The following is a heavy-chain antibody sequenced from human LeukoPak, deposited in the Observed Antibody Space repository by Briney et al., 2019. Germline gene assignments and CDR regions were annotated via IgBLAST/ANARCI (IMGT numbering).Heavy chain of an antibody. CDR2: IRYDGSNK. Sequence: PGGSLRLSCAASGFTFSSYGMHWVRQAPGKGLEWVAFIRYDGSNKYYADSVKGRFTIFRDNSKNTLYLQMNSLRAEDTAVYYCAKDGPNYDILTGYMFDPWGQGTLVTVSS. CDR3: AKDGPNYDILTGYMFDP. D-gene: IGHD3-9*01. J-gene: IGHJ5*02. V-gene: IGHV3-30*02. CDR1: GFTFSSYG.